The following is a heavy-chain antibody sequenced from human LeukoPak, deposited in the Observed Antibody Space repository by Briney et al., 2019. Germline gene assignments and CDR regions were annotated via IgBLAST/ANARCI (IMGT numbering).Heavy chain of an antibody. J-gene: IGHJ5*02. Sequence: SETLSLTCTVSGGSISSYYWSWIRQPPGKGLEWIGYIYYSGSTNYNPSLKSRVTISVDTSKNQFSLKLSSVTAADTAVYYCVRFPRARNWFDPWGQGTLVTVSS. CDR2: IYYSGST. V-gene: IGHV4-59*01. CDR1: GGSISSYY. CDR3: VRFPRARNWFDP.